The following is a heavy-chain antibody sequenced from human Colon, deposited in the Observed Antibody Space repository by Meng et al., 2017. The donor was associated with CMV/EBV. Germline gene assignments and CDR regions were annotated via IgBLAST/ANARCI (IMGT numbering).Heavy chain of an antibody. J-gene: IGHJ4*02. CDR1: GGSFTTNSYF. V-gene: IGHV4-39*07. D-gene: IGHD3-10*01. CDR2: IYNSGST. CDR3: ARGVLNFFDY. Sequence: QLQLEESGPGLVKPSETLSLTCSVSGGSFTTNSYFWAWIRQPPGKGLEYIGSIYNSGSTYYNASLKSRVTMSVDTSKNQFSLKLSSVTAADTAKYYCARGVLNFFDYWGQGTLVIVSS.